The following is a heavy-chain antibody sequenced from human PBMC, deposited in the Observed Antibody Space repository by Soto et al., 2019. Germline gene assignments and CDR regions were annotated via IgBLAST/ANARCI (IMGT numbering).Heavy chain of an antibody. D-gene: IGHD3-22*01. V-gene: IGHV4-39*01. Sequence: SETLSLTCTVSGGSISSSSYYWGWIRQPPGKGLEWIGSIYYSGSTYYNPSLKSRVTISVDTSKNQFSLKLSSVTAADTAVYYCARHASYDSSGYYFDYWGQGTLVTVSS. J-gene: IGHJ4*02. CDR3: ARHASYDSSGYYFDY. CDR2: IYYSGST. CDR1: GGSISSSSYY.